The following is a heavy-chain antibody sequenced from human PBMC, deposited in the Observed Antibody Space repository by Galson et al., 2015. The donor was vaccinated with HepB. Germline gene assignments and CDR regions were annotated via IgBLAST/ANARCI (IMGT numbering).Heavy chain of an antibody. J-gene: IGHJ4*02. V-gene: IGHV3-48*01. CDR1: GFTFSSYS. CDR3: ATRVVPAAITGVFDY. D-gene: IGHD2-2*02. CDR2: ISSSSSTI. Sequence: SLRLSCAASGFTFSSYSMNWVRQAPGKGLEWVSYISSSSSTIYYADSVKGRFTISRDNAKNSLYLQMNSLRVEDTAVYYCATRVVPAAITGVFDYWGQGTLVTVSS.